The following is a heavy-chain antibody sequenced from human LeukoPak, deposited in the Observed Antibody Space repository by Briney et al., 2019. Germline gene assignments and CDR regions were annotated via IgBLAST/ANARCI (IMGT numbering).Heavy chain of an antibody. CDR3: TRDRSGYYYNWFDP. D-gene: IGHD3-22*01. CDR2: IRSKAYGGTT. CDR1: GFTFGDYT. J-gene: IGHJ5*02. Sequence: GGSLRLSCTASGFTFGDYTMNWARQAPGKGLEWVGFIRSKAYGGTTEYAASVKGRFTISRDDSKTIAYLQMNSLKTEDTALYYCTRDRSGYYYNWFDPWGQGTLVTVSS. V-gene: IGHV3-49*04.